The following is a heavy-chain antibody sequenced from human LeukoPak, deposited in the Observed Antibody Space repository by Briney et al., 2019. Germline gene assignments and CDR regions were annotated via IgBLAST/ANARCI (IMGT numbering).Heavy chain of an antibody. CDR3: ARGRGYIYGYDY. D-gene: IGHD5-18*01. CDR2: ISTNGGST. Sequence: PGGSLRLSCAASGFMFSNYDMHWVRQAPGKGLEYVSHISTNGGSTYYPISVKGRFTIFRDNSKNTLYLQMGSLRAEDMAVYYCARGRGYIYGYDYWGQGTLVTVSS. V-gene: IGHV3-64*01. J-gene: IGHJ4*02. CDR1: GFMFSNYD.